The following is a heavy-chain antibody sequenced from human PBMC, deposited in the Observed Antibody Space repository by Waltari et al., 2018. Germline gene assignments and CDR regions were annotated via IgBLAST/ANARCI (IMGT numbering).Heavy chain of an antibody. CDR3: ARDRRDDNNSVRWLDP. Sequence: QIQLVQSGGEVKKPGASVNVSCQASGYRFRNFGLFRVRQAPGQGLEYMGWISAYNGNTNYAQNFQGRLTLTTDTSASTAYMELSSLTSDDTAVYFCARDRRDDNNSVRWLDPWGQGTLVTVSS. J-gene: IGHJ5*02. D-gene: IGHD1-1*01. CDR1: GYRFRNFG. CDR2: ISAYNGNT. V-gene: IGHV1-18*01.